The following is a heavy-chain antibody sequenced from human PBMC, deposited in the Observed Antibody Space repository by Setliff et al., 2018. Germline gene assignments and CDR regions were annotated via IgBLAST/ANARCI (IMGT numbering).Heavy chain of an antibody. CDR1: GASIGSGTYY. CDR2: IHYLGTT. Sequence: SEPLSLTCTVSGASIGSGTYYWGWIRQPPGKGLEWIGRIHYLGTTYSNASLASRLTMSVDTSKNQFSLRLTSVTAADTAVYYCARTGTYRYFDHWGQGTLVTVSS. D-gene: IGHD1-1*01. V-gene: IGHV4-39*01. CDR3: ARTGTYRYFDH. J-gene: IGHJ4*02.